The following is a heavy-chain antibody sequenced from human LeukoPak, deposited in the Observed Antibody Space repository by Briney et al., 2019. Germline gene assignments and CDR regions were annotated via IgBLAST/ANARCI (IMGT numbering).Heavy chain of an antibody. CDR3: ARDPHL. J-gene: IGHJ4*02. V-gene: IGHV4-34*01. CDR2: INHSGST. Sequence: SETLSLTCAVYGGSFSGYYWSWIRQPPGKGLEWIGEINHSGSTNYNPSLKGRVTISVDTSKNQFSLKLSSVTAADTAVYYCARDPHLWGQGTLVTVSS. CDR1: GGSFSGYY.